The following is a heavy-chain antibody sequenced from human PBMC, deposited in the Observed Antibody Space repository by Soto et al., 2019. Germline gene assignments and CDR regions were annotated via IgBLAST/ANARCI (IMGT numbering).Heavy chain of an antibody. CDR1: GGTFSRYV. Sequence: QVQLVQSGAEVKKPGSPVKVSCKVSGGTFSRYVVSWVRQAPGQGLEWMGGIIPFSGSTNYTQKLQGRVTLTADITTRTAYMELSSVTSEDTAVYYCGRAGTVPTFYHYSYGMDIWGQGTTVNVTS. J-gene: IGHJ6*01. CDR3: GRAGTVPTFYHYSYGMDI. CDR2: IIPFSGST. V-gene: IGHV1-69*06. D-gene: IGHD4-17*01.